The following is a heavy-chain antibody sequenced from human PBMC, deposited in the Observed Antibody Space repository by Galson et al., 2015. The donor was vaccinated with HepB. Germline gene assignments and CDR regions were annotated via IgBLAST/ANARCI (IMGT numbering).Heavy chain of an antibody. J-gene: IGHJ4*02. CDR3: AKDRQYYYDSSGYYGLDC. D-gene: IGHD3-22*01. V-gene: IGHV3-23*01. CDR1: GFTFSSYT. CDR2: ISGSGGST. Sequence: SLRLSCAASGFTFSSYTMSWVRQAPGKGLEWVSAISGSGGSTYYADSVKGRFTISRDNSKNTLYLQMNSLRAGDTAVYYCAKDRQYYYDSSGYYGLDCWGQGTLVTVSS.